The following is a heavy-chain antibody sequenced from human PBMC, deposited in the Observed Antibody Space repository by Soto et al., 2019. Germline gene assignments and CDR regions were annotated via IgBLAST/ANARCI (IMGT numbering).Heavy chain of an antibody. J-gene: IGHJ5*02. V-gene: IGHV4-31*03. CDR3: ARGDILVVPAAIGWFDP. CDR1: GGSLSSGCYY. Sequence: PSETLSLTSSVSGGSLSSGCYYWSWLHQHPGKGLEWIGYIYYSGSTYYNPSLKSRVTISVDTSKNQFSLKLSSVTAADTAVYYCARGDILVVPAAIGWFDPWGQGTLVTVSS. D-gene: IGHD2-2*02. CDR2: IYYSGST.